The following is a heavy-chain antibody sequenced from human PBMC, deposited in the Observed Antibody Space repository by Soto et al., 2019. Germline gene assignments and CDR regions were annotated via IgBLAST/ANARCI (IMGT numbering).Heavy chain of an antibody. CDR1: GGSISSSSYY. J-gene: IGHJ6*03. Sequence: SETLSLTCTVSGGSISSSSYYWGWIRQPPGKGLEWIGSIYYSGSTYYNPSLKIRVTTSVDTSKNQFSLKLSSVTAADTAVYYCARLGGPGYYYYYMDVWGKGTTVTVSS. D-gene: IGHD2-15*01. CDR3: ARLGGPGYYYYYMDV. V-gene: IGHV4-39*01. CDR2: IYYSGST.